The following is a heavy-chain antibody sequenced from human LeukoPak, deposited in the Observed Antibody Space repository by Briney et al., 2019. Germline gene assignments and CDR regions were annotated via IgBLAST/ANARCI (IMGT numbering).Heavy chain of an antibody. Sequence: PSETLSLTCAVYGGSFSGYYWSWIRQPPGKGLEWIGEINHSGSTNYNPSLKSRVTISVDTSKNQFSLNLSSVTAADTAVYYCASVRRGFGESSKYYSYYYMDVWGNGTTVTISS. D-gene: IGHD3-10*01. CDR3: ASVRRGFGESSKYYSYYYMDV. J-gene: IGHJ6*03. CDR1: GGSFSGYY. V-gene: IGHV4-34*01. CDR2: INHSGST.